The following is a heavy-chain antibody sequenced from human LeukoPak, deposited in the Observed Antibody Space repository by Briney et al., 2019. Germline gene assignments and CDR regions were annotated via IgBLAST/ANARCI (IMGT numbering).Heavy chain of an antibody. CDR3: ARGLGSTSLNFDY. V-gene: IGHV1-2*02. J-gene: IGHJ4*02. CDR2: INPNSGGT. CDR1: GYTFPGYY. Sequence: AASVKVSCKASGYTFPGYYMHWVRQAPGQGLEWMGWINPNSGGTNYAQKFQGRVTMTRDTSISTAYMELSRLRSDDTAVYYCARGLGSTSLNFDYWGQGTLVTISS. D-gene: IGHD2-2*01.